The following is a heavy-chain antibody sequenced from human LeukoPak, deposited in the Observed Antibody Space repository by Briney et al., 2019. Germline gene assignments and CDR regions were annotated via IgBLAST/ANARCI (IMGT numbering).Heavy chain of an antibody. CDR1: GFTFTSYG. Sequence: PGRSLRLSCAASGFTFTSYGMHWVRQAPGKGLEWVAVISYDGSNKYYADSVKGRFTISRDISENTLHLQMNSLRAEDTAVYYCARGLRAYLKLNYFDYWGQGTLVTVSS. CDR2: ISYDGSNK. V-gene: IGHV3-30*03. J-gene: IGHJ4*02. CDR3: ARGLRAYLKLNYFDY. D-gene: IGHD5-12*01.